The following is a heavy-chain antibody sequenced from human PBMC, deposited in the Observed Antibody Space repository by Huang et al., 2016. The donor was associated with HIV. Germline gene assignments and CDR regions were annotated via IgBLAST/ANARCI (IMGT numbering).Heavy chain of an antibody. CDR2: IYYTGRT. CDR3: AAGLYQLWFDP. CDR1: GGSVSSGSYY. V-gene: IGHV4-61*03. J-gene: IGHJ5*02. Sequence: QVHLQESGPGLVKPSETLSLTCTVSGGSVSSGSYYWSWIRQPPGKGLEWIGRIYYTGRTSDNPALKSRVTISIDTSTHRVSLNLTSVTAADTAMYYCAAGLYQLWFDPWGQGTLVTVSS. D-gene: IGHD2-2*01.